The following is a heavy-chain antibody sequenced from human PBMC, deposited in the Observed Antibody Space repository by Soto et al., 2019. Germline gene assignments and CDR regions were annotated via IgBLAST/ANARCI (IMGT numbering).Heavy chain of an antibody. CDR2: IIPIFGTA. Sequence: SVKVSCKASGGTFSSYAISWVRQAPGQGLEWMGGIIPIFGTANYAQKFQGRVTITADESTSTAYMELSSLRSEDTAVYYCARGGRDGYTEEAFDIWGQGTMVTVSS. D-gene: IGHD5-12*01. J-gene: IGHJ3*02. V-gene: IGHV1-69*13. CDR3: ARGGRDGYTEEAFDI. CDR1: GGTFSSYA.